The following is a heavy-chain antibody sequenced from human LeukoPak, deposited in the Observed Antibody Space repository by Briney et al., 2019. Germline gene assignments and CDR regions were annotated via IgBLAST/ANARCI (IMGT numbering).Heavy chain of an antibody. CDR3: ARGGGLDV. CDR2: INHNGNVN. D-gene: IGHD3-16*01. Sequence: GGSLRLSCAASGFSFSDYGMHWVRQAPGKGLEWVASINHNGNVNYYVDSVKGRFTISRDNAKNSLYLQMSNLRAEDTAVYFCARGGGLDVWGQGATVTVSS. J-gene: IGHJ6*02. CDR1: GFSFSDYG. V-gene: IGHV3-7*03.